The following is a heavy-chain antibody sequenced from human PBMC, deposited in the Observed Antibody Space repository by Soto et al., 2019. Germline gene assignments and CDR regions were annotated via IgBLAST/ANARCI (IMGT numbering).Heavy chain of an antibody. CDR2: ISWNSGSL. CDR1: GFTFEDYA. Sequence: EVQLVESGGGLVQPGGSLRLSCAASGFTFEDYAMHWVRQAPGKGLGWVSGISWNSGSLGYADSVKGRFTISRDNAKNSLYLQMTSLRAEDTAFYYCARGVPSGWFFDLWGRGTLVTVSP. D-gene: IGHD3-10*01. J-gene: IGHJ2*01. V-gene: IGHV3-9*01. CDR3: ARGVPSGWFFDL.